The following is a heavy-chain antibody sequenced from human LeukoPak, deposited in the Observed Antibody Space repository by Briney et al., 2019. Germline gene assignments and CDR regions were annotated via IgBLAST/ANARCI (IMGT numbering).Heavy chain of an antibody. Sequence: GGSLRLSCAASGFTFSDYYMSWIRQAPGRGLEWVSYISSSGSTIDYADSVKGRFTISRDNAKNSLYLQMSSLRAEDTAVYYCARDIAYYDSSGYFDYWGQGTLVTVSS. J-gene: IGHJ4*02. D-gene: IGHD3-22*01. V-gene: IGHV3-11*01. CDR1: GFTFSDYY. CDR3: ARDIAYYDSSGYFDY. CDR2: ISSSGSTI.